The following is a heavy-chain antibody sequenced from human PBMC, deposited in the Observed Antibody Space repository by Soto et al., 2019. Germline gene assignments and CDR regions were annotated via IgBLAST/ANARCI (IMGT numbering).Heavy chain of an antibody. CDR3: AKVACRGGSCYGYFDY. Sequence: GGSLRLSCAASGFTFSSYAMSWVRQAPGKGLEWVSAISGSGGSTYYADSVKGRFTISRDNSKSTLYLQRNSLRAEDTAVYSCAKVACRGGSCYGYFDYWGKGTLVTVSS. CDR2: ISGSGGST. J-gene: IGHJ4*02. V-gene: IGHV3-23*01. D-gene: IGHD2-15*01. CDR1: GFTFSSYA.